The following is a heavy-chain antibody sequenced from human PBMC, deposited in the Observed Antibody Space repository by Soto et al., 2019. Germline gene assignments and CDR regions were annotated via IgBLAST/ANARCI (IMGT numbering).Heavy chain of an antibody. V-gene: IGHV5-51*01. CDR2: IFPDDSDT. CDR3: TSGGVATRTFDY. Sequence: GESLKISCKASGYSITSYWIAWVRQMPGQGLEWMGIIFPDDSDTRYSPSFQGQVTISADKSISTAYVQWSSLKASDTAMYYCTSGGVATRTFDYWGQGTLVTVSS. CDR1: GYSITSYW. D-gene: IGHD1-1*01. J-gene: IGHJ4*02.